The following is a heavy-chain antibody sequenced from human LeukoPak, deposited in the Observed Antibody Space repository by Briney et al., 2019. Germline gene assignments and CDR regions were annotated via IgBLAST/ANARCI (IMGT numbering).Heavy chain of an antibody. CDR1: GYTFTSYW. CDR2: IYPGDSVT. J-gene: IGHJ4*02. V-gene: IGHV5-51*01. Sequence: SGESLKISCKASGYTFTSYWIGWVRQMPGKGLEWMGIIYPGDSVTRYSSSFQDQVTISADKSISTAYLQWSRLKASDTAMYYCAGPRGRESSSWYDYWGQGTLVTVSS. CDR3: AGPRGRESSSWYDY. D-gene: IGHD6-13*01.